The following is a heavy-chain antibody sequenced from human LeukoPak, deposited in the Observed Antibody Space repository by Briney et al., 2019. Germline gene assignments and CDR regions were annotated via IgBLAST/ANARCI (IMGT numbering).Heavy chain of an antibody. D-gene: IGHD6-13*01. CDR3: VTGGSSWNEY. CDR2: IHRSGST. V-gene: IGHV4-39*07. Sequence: PSETLSLTCTVSGGSISSSSYYWGWIRQPPGQGLEWIGEIHRSGSTYYNPSLESRLTMSLDKSKNQFSLNLYSVTAADTAVYFCVTGGSSWNEYWGQGTLVTVSS. CDR1: GGSISSSSYY. J-gene: IGHJ4*02.